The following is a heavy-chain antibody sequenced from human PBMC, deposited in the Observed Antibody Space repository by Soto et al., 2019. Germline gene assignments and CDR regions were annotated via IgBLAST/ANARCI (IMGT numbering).Heavy chain of an antibody. D-gene: IGHD3-3*01. CDR1: GGIFSSFA. V-gene: IGHV1-69*01. J-gene: IGHJ4*02. Sequence: QEQLVQSGAEAKKPGSSMKVSCKASGGIFSSFAISWVRQAPGQGLEWLGGIIPVFGTTNYAQKFQDRVTITGDESTNTAYMELSSLRSEDTAMYYCAMGGSRYVWFNEYWGQGTLVTVSS. CDR3: AMGGSRYVWFNEY. CDR2: IIPVFGTT.